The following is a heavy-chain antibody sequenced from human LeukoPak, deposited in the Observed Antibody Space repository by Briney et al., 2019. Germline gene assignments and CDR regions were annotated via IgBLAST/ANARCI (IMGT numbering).Heavy chain of an antibody. Sequence: GGSLRLSCAASGFTFSSYAMSWVRQAPGKGLEWVSATSGSGGSTYYADSVKGRFTISRDNSKNTLYLQMNSLRAEDTAVYYCAKDRDIYSYGLNDYWGQGTLVTVSS. CDR3: AKDRDIYSYGLNDY. CDR1: GFTFSSYA. V-gene: IGHV3-23*01. CDR2: TSGSGGST. J-gene: IGHJ4*02. D-gene: IGHD5-18*01.